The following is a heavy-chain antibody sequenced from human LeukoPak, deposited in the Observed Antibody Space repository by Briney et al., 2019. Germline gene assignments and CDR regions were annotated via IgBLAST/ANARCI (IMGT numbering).Heavy chain of an antibody. V-gene: IGHV1-2*02. CDR1: GYTFTGYY. J-gene: IGHJ4*02. D-gene: IGHD3-10*01. CDR3: ARGSYYYGSGSYLY. CDR2: INPNSGGT. Sequence: ASVKVSCKASGYTFTGYYMHWVRQAPGQGLEWMGWINPNSGGTNYAQRFQGRVTMTRDTSISTAYMELSRLRSDDTAVYYCARGSYYYGSGSYLYWGQGTLVTVSS.